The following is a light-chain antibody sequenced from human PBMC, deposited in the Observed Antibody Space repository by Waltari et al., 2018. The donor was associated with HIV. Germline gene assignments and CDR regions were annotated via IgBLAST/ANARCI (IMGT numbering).Light chain of an antibody. CDR1: SRDVGASNY. Sequence: QSALTQPRSVSGSPGQSVTISCTGTSRDVGASNYVSWYQQHPGKAPKLMIYEVTTRPAGIPGRFSASRAGNTASLTVSGLQAEDEADYYCSSYDNNNNYVIFGGGTKLTVL. J-gene: IGLJ2*01. CDR3: SSYDNNNNYVI. V-gene: IGLV2-11*01. CDR2: EVT.